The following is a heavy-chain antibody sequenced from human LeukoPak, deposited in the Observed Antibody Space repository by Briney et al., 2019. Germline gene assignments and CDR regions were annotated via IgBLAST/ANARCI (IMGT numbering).Heavy chain of an antibody. Sequence: GASVKVSCRASGYTFTSYDINWVRQATGQGLEWMGWMNPNSGNTGYAQKFQGRVTMTRNTSISTAYMELSSLRSEDTAVYYCARVYPMTTGIAYWGQGTLVTVSS. D-gene: IGHD4-17*01. CDR2: MNPNSGNT. J-gene: IGHJ4*02. V-gene: IGHV1-8*01. CDR3: ARVYPMTTGIAY. CDR1: GYTFTSYD.